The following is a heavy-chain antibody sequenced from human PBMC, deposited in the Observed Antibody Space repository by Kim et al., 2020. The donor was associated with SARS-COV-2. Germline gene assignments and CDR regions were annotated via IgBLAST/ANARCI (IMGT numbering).Heavy chain of an antibody. D-gene: IGHD2-21*01. J-gene: IGHJ4*02. Sequence: GGSLRLSCAASEFTFRSYAMDWVRQAPGKGLEWVSAIRCSGDSTYYADSVKGRFTISRDNSKNTLYLQMNSLRAEDTAVYYCAKVNSGAYVGRDYFDYCGEGALVSASS. CDR3: AKVNSGAYVGRDYFDY. CDR2: IRCSGDST. V-gene: IGHV3-23*01. CDR1: EFTFRSYA.